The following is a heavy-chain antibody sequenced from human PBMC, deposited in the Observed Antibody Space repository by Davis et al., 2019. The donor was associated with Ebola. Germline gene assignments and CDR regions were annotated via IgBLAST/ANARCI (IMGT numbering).Heavy chain of an antibody. V-gene: IGHV3-48*02. J-gene: IGHJ6*02. Sequence: PGGSLRLSCAASGFIFDNYGMYWFRQAPGQGLEWVSYIGRSGEDISYRDSVKGRFTISRDNAKDSLYLYMNSLRDDDTAVYYCARRILLESRGGVDVWGQGTTVTVSS. CDR2: IGRSGEDI. CDR3: ARRILLESRGGVDV. CDR1: GFIFDNYG. D-gene: IGHD2-15*01.